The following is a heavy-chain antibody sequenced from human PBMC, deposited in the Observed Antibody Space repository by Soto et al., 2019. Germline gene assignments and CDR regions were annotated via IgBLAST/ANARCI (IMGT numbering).Heavy chain of an antibody. CDR2: IKSKTDGGTT. D-gene: IGHD3-3*01. V-gene: IGHV3-15*07. Sequence: EVQLVESGGGLVKPGGSLRLSCAASGFTFSNAWMNWVRQAPGKGLEWVGRIKSKTDGGTTDYAAPVKGRFTISRDDSKNTLYMHMNSLKTEDTAVYYCTTRLTFWSGYPYWGQGTLVTVSS. J-gene: IGHJ4*02. CDR1: GFTFSNAW. CDR3: TTRLTFWSGYPY.